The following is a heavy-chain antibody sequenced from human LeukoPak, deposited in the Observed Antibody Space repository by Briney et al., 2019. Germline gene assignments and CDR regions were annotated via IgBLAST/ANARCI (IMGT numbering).Heavy chain of an antibody. V-gene: IGHV3-33*06. D-gene: IGHD3-10*01. CDR2: IYYDGNNK. J-gene: IGHJ6*03. CDR1: GFTFSNYG. CDR3: AKSAQDYYGSGSYYYPYYDYFIDV. Sequence: GGSLRLPCEASGFTFSNYGMQWVRQAPGKGLEWVALIYYDGNNKIYSDSVKDRFTISRDNSKNTLFLQMNSLRAEDSAVYYCAKSAQDYYGSGSYYYPYYDYFIDVWGKGTTVTVSS.